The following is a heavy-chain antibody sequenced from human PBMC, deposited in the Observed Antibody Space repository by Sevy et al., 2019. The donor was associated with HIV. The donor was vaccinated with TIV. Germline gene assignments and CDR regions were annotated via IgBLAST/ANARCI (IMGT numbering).Heavy chain of an antibody. Sequence: GGSLRLSCAASGFTFSNYNINWVRQSPGRGLEWVSFISTCSGYIYYADSVKGRFTISRDNAKNSLYLQMNSLRAEDTAVYYCARDKTILEGRYGMDVWGQGTTVTVSS. D-gene: IGHD3-3*01. J-gene: IGHJ6*02. CDR2: ISTCSGYI. V-gene: IGHV3-21*06. CDR1: GFTFSNYN. CDR3: ARDKTILEGRYGMDV.